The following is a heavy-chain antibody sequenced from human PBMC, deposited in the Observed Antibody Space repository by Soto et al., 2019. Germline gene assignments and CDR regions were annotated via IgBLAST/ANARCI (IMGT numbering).Heavy chain of an antibody. CDR2: ISSSSSDR. CDR1: GFTFSSYS. D-gene: IGHD1-1*01. J-gene: IGHJ3*01. Sequence: PGGSLRLSCAASGFTFSSYSMNWVRQAPGKGLEWVSSISSSSSDRNYADSVKGRLTISRDNAKNSLYLQMNSLRAEDTAVYYCARDTDAEPLDFWGQGTMVTVSS. CDR3: ARDTDAEPLDF. V-gene: IGHV3-21*01.